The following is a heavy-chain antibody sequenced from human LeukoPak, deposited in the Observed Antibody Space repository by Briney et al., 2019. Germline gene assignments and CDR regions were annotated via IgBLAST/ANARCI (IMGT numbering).Heavy chain of an antibody. J-gene: IGHJ4*02. V-gene: IGHV4-39*01. Sequence: PSETLSLTCTVSGGSISSGGYYWSWIRQHPGKGLEWIGYIYYSGSTYYNPSLKSRVTISVDTSKNQFSLKLSSVTAADTAVYYCARAYSSGATRFDYWGQGTLVTVSS. CDR1: GGSISSGGYY. D-gene: IGHD6-19*01. CDR3: ARAYSSGATRFDY. CDR2: IYYSGST.